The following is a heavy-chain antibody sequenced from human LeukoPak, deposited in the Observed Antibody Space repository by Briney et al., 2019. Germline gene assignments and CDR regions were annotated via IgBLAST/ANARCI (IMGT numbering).Heavy chain of an antibody. J-gene: IGHJ5*02. V-gene: IGHV4-59*01. Sequence: PWGSLRLSCVASGFTFSGSWMHWVRQAPGKGLEWIACISYSGSTKYNPSLKSRVTISVDTSKNQLSLKLSSVTAADTAVYYCAREPGFDSSGYLNWFDPWGQGTLVTVSS. CDR1: GFTFSGSW. D-gene: IGHD3-22*01. CDR2: ISYSGST. CDR3: AREPGFDSSGYLNWFDP.